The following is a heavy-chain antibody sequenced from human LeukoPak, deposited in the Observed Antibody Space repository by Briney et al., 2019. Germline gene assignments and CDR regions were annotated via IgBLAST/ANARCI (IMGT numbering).Heavy chain of an antibody. Sequence: GGSLRLSCAASGFTFSSYEMNWVRQAPGKGLEWVSYISSSGSTIYYADSVKGRFTISRDHAKNSLYLQMNSLRAEDTAVYYCARDGWELPTDIWGQGTMVTVSS. CDR3: ARDGWELPTDI. V-gene: IGHV3-48*03. CDR1: GFTFSSYE. CDR2: ISSSGSTI. D-gene: IGHD1-26*01. J-gene: IGHJ3*02.